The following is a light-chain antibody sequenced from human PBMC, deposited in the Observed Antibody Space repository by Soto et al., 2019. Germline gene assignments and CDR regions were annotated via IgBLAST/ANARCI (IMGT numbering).Light chain of an antibody. CDR2: DAS. Sequence: EIVLTQSPATLSLSPGERATLSCRASQSVSSYLAWYQQKPGQAPRLLIYDASNMATGIPARFSGSGSGTDFTLTFISLKPEDFAVYYCKQRSNWPLTSGQETRLDIK. V-gene: IGKV3-11*01. CDR1: QSVSSY. J-gene: IGKJ5*01. CDR3: KQRSNWPLT.